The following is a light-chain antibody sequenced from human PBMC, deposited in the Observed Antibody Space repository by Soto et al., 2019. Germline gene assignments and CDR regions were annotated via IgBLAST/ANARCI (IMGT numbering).Light chain of an antibody. Sequence: QSVLTQPASVSVSPGQSITISCTGTSIDIGAYNFVSWYQQHPGKAPKLMLYDVNIRPSGGSNRFSGSKSGNTASLTISGLQAEDEADYYCTSWTTSTTMIFGGATKLTVL. CDR2: DVN. CDR1: SIDIGAYNF. V-gene: IGLV2-14*03. CDR3: TSWTTSTTMI. J-gene: IGLJ2*01.